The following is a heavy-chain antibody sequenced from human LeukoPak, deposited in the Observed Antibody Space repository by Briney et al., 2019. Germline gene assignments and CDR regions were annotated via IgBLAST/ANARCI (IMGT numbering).Heavy chain of an antibody. J-gene: IGHJ4*02. CDR3: ARGYCSSTSCSPDDY. Sequence: PSETLSLTCTVSGGSISSNYWSWIRQSPRKGLEWIGYIYYSGSTNYNPSLKSRVTISVDTSKNQFSLKLSSVTAADTAVYYCARGYCSSTSCSPDDYWGQGTLVTVSS. V-gene: IGHV4-59*01. CDR1: GGSISSNY. CDR2: IYYSGST. D-gene: IGHD2-2*01.